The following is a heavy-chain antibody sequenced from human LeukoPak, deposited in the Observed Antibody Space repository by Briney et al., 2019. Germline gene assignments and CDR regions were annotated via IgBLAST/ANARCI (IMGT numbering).Heavy chain of an antibody. CDR1: GFTFSNYG. D-gene: IGHD3-10*01. CDR2: IRYDGSKK. J-gene: IGHJ6*03. Sequence: PGGSPRLSCAASGFTFSNYGMHWVRQAPGKGLEWVAFIRYDGSKKYYAESVKGRFTISRDNSKNTPYLQMNSLRAEDTAVYYCAKDQDYNSYYYYMDVWGKGTTVTVSS. V-gene: IGHV3-30*02. CDR3: AKDQDYNSYYYYMDV.